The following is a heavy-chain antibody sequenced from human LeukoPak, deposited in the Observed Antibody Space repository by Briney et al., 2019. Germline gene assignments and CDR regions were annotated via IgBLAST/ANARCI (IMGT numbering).Heavy chain of an antibody. J-gene: IGHJ3*02. V-gene: IGHV4-39*02. Sequence: SETLSLTCTVSGGSISSSSYYWGWIRQPPGKGLEWIGSIYYSGSTYYNPSLESRVTISVDTSKNQFSLKLSSVTAADTAVYYCARDLAPTYDYVWGSYGRHDAFDIWGQGTMVTVSS. D-gene: IGHD3-16*01. CDR3: ARDLAPTYDYVWGSYGRHDAFDI. CDR2: IYYSGST. CDR1: GGSISSSSYY.